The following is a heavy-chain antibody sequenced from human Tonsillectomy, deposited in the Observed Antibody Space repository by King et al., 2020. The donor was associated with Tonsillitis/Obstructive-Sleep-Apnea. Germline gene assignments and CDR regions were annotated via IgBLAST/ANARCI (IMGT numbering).Heavy chain of an antibody. D-gene: IGHD3-10*01. CDR1: GDSISSSY. CDR2: IYYSGHI. V-gene: IGHV4-59*01. CDR3: ARVRAGGGSFDI. J-gene: IGHJ3*02. Sequence: VQLQESGPGLVKPSETLSLTCSVSGDSISSSYWSWIRQPPGKGLEWIAYIYYSGHINYSPSLKSRATISLDTSKNQFSLKLTSLTAADTAVYYCARVRAGGGSFDIWGQGTMVTVSS.